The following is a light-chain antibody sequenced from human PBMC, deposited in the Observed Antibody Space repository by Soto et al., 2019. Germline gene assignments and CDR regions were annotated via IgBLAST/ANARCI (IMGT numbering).Light chain of an antibody. CDR2: KAS. V-gene: IGKV1-5*03. CDR1: QSISGW. J-gene: IGKJ5*01. Sequence: DVQMTQSPSTLSASVGDRVTITCRASQSISGWLAWYQQRPGKAPKLMIYKASTLETGVPSRFSGSGSGTDFTLTISSLQPEDFATYYCQQLNSYPITFGQGTRLEIK. CDR3: QQLNSYPIT.